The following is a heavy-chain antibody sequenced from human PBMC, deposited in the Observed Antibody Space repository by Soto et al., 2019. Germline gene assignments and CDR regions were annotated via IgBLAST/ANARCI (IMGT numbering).Heavy chain of an antibody. D-gene: IGHD2-15*01. CDR1: GGTFSSYA. V-gene: IGHV1-69*13. J-gene: IGHJ6*02. CDR3: ARHPGRPYYYYGMDV. CDR2: IIPIFGTA. Sequence: GASVKVSCKASGGTFSSYAISWVRQAPGQGLEWMGGIIPIFGTADYAQKFQGRVTITVDESTSTAYMELSSLRSEDTAVYYCARHPGRPYYYYGMDVWGQGTRSPSP.